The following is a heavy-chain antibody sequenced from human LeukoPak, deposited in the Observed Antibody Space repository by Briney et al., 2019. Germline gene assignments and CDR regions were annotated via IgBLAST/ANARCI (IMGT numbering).Heavy chain of an antibody. J-gene: IGHJ4*02. V-gene: IGHV3-23*01. CDR3: AKDLWFGEFDY. D-gene: IGHD3-10*01. Sequence: GGSLRLSCAASGFTFSTYAMSWVRQAPGKGLEWVSSISGSGDIPYYADSVKGRFTISGDNSKNTLYLQMNSLRAEDTAVFYCAKDLWFGEFDYWGQGTLVTVSS. CDR1: GFTFSTYA. CDR2: ISGSGDIP.